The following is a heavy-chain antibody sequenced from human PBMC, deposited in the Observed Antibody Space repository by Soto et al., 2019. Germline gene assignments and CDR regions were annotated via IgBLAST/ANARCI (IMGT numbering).Heavy chain of an antibody. D-gene: IGHD3-10*01. Sequence: QVQLHQWGAGLLKPSETLSLTCAFYGGPFTVNFWTGIRNPPGKGLEWIGEINHSGSTDHNPSLKSRVTISVDTSKNQFSLRLTSVTAADTAVYYCARANYYFGSGSYFRNNWFDPWGQGTLVTVSS. V-gene: IGHV4-34*01. J-gene: IGHJ5*02. CDR3: ARANYYFGSGSYFRNNWFDP. CDR1: GGPFTVNF. CDR2: INHSGST.